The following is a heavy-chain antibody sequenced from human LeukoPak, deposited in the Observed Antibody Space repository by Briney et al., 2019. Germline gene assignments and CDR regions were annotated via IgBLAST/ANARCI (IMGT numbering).Heavy chain of an antibody. J-gene: IGHJ5*02. D-gene: IGHD3-10*01. CDR2: FDPEDGET. V-gene: IGHV1-24*01. CDR3: ALMVRGTTWFDP. Sequence: ASVKVSCKVSGYTLTKLSMHWVRQAPGKGLEWMGGFDPEDGETIYAQKFQGRVTMTEDTSTDTAYMELSSLRSEDTAVYYCALMVRGTTWFDPWGQGTLVTVSS. CDR1: GYTLTKLS.